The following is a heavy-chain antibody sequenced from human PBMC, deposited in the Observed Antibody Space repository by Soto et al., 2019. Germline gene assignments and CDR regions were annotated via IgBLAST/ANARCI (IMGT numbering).Heavy chain of an antibody. V-gene: IGHV4-4*02. CDR1: GGSISSSNW. J-gene: IGHJ3*02. Sequence: QVQLQESGPGLVEPSGTLSLTCVVSGGSISSSNWWSWVRQPPGKGLEWIGEIYHSGSTNYNPSLKSGVIISVDKSKNHFSLTIYSVTAADTAVYYCARDLGYSTSMGAFDIWGLGTMVIVSS. CDR2: IYHSGST. D-gene: IGHD5-12*01. CDR3: ARDLGYSTSMGAFDI.